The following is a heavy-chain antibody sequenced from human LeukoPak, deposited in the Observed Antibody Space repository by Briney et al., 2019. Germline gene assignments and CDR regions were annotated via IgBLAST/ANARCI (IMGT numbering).Heavy chain of an antibody. Sequence: PGGSLRLSCAASGFTFSSYGMHWVRQAPGKGLEWVAATSQYGDNKYYADSVKGRFTISRDNSKNTLYLQMNSLRPEDTAVYFCARKSLWFKYYDYWGQGMLVTVSS. CDR3: ARKSLWFKYYDY. D-gene: IGHD3-10*01. CDR2: TSQYGDNK. CDR1: GFTFSSYG. V-gene: IGHV3-30*19. J-gene: IGHJ4*02.